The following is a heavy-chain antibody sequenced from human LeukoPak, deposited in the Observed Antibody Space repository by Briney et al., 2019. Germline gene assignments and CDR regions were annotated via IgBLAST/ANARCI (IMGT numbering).Heavy chain of an antibody. CDR3: ARHRSRGWFDP. V-gene: IGHV4-38-2*02. J-gene: IGHJ5*02. CDR1: GYSISSGYY. D-gene: IGHD3-10*01. Sequence: SETLSLTCTVSGYSISSGYYWGWLRQPPGKGLEWIGSIYHSGSTYYNPSLKSRVTISVDTSKNQFSLKLSSVTAADTAVYYCARHRSRGWFDPWGQGTLVTVSS. CDR2: IYHSGST.